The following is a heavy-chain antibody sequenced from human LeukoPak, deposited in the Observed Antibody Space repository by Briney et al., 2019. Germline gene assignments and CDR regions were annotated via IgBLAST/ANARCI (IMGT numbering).Heavy chain of an antibody. V-gene: IGHV3-53*01. Sequence: GGSLRLSCAASGFTVSSNYMTWVRQAPGKGLNWVSVIYSDGTTYYTDSVKGRFTISRDNSKNTLYLQMNSLRAEDTAVYYCAKSGLNRFDYWGQGTLVTVSS. J-gene: IGHJ4*02. CDR1: GFTVSSNY. CDR2: IYSDGTT. D-gene: IGHD2-15*01. CDR3: AKSGLNRFDY.